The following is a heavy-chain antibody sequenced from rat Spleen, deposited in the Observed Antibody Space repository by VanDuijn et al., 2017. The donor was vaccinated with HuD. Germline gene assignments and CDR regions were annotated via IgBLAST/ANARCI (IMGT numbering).Heavy chain of an antibody. CDR1: GFTFSNYD. CDR3: ARNGGHFDY. Sequence: EVQLVESDGGLVQPGRSMKLSCAASGFTFSNYDMAWVRQAPTKGLEWVASISYDGSSTYYRDSVKGRFTISRDNAKSTLYLQMDSLRSEDTANYYCARNGGHFDYWGQGVMVTVSS. V-gene: IGHV5-29*01. CDR2: ISYDGSST. D-gene: IGHD1-11*01. J-gene: IGHJ2*01.